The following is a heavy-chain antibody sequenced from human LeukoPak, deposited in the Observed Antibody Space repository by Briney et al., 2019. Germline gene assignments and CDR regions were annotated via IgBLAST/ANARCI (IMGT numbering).Heavy chain of an antibody. V-gene: IGHV4-34*01. CDR2: LHQSGST. Sequence: SETLSLTCAVCCGSFSGNHWTWIRQPRGKGLEGVGELHQSGSTNYNPSLQSRVTISVDTSKNQFSLKLSSVTAADTAVYYCAKEGTYTSTSYFFDYWGQGALVTVSS. CDR3: AKEGTYTSTSYFFDY. D-gene: IGHD6-13*01. CDR1: CGSFSGNH. J-gene: IGHJ4*02.